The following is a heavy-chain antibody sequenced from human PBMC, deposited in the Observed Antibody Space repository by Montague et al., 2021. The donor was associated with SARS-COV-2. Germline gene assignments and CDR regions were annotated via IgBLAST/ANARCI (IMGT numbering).Heavy chain of an antibody. CDR2: IYHSGST. J-gene: IGHJ3*02. Sequence: SETLSLTCAVSGGSISSSNWWSWVRQPPGKGLEWIGEIYHSGSTNYNPSLKSRVTISVDKSKNQFFLKLSSVTAADTAEYYCAERGYSYGWGAFDIWGQGIMVTVSS. D-gene: IGHD5-18*01. V-gene: IGHV4-4*02. CDR3: AERGYSYGWGAFDI. CDR1: GGSISSSNW.